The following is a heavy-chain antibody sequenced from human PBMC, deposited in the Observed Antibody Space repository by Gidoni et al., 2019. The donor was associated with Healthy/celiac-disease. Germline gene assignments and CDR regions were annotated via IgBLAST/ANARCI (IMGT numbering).Heavy chain of an antibody. V-gene: IGHV3-53*01. CDR2: IYSGGST. J-gene: IGHJ2*01. CDR1: GFTVSSNY. CDR3: AREVGGSGYWYFDL. Sequence: VQLMSSDGGWIRLVESLRLSCAASGFTVSSNYMSWCRQAPGKGPEWVSVIYSGGSTYYADSVKGRFTTTRDNHKNTWYHQRTSVRAEDTHVYDCAREVGGSGYWYFDLWGRGTLVTVSS. D-gene: IGHD2-15*01.